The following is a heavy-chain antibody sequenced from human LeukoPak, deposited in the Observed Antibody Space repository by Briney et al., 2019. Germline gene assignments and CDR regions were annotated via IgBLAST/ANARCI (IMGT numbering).Heavy chain of an antibody. CDR3: ARSLEWDYDFWSGYYVGFWFDP. J-gene: IGHJ5*02. CDR2: IYYSGST. CDR1: GGSISSYY. D-gene: IGHD3-3*01. Sequence: SETLSLTCTVSGGSISSYYWSWIRQPPGKGLEWIGYIYYSGSTNYNPSLKSRVTISVDTSKNQFSLKLSSVTAADTAVYYCARSLEWDYDFWSGYYVGFWFDPWGQGTLVTVSS. V-gene: IGHV4-59*08.